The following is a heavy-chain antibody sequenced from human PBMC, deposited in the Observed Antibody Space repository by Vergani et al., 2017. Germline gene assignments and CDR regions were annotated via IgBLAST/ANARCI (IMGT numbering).Heavy chain of an antibody. CDR2: IIPILGIA. J-gene: IGHJ6*02. Sequence: QVQLVQSGAEVKKPGSSVKVSCKASGGTFSSYTISWVRQAPGQGLEWMGRIIPILGIANYAQKFQGRVTITADKSTGTAYMELSCLRSEDTAVYYCARDVGYCSSTSCRHYYYYGMDVWGQGTTVTVSS. D-gene: IGHD2-2*01. CDR3: ARDVGYCSSTSCRHYYYYGMDV. V-gene: IGHV1-69*09. CDR1: GGTFSSYT.